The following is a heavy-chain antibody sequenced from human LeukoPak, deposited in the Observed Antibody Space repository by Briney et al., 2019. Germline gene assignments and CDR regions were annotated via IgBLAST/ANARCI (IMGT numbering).Heavy chain of an antibody. Sequence: ASVKVSCKASGYTFTGYYMHWVRQAPGQGLEWMGWINPNGGGTNYAQKFQGRVTMTRDTSISTAYMELSRLRSDDTAVYYCARTVLMVYAIYNWFDPWGQGTLVTVSS. J-gene: IGHJ5*02. CDR2: INPNGGGT. D-gene: IGHD2-8*01. CDR3: ARTVLMVYAIYNWFDP. V-gene: IGHV1-2*02. CDR1: GYTFTGYY.